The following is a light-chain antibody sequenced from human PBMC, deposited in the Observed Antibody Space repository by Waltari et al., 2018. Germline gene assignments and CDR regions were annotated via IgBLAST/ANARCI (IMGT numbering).Light chain of an antibody. J-gene: IGLJ2*01. V-gene: IGLV7-46*01. CDR1: PGAVTSGHY. Sequence: QAVVTQEPSLTVSPGGTVPLTCGSSPGAVTSGHYPYWFQQKPGQAPRTLIYDTSNKHSWTPARFSGSLLGGKAALTLSGAQPEDEAEYYCLLSYSGARLVVFGGGTKLTVL. CDR3: LLSYSGARLVV. CDR2: DTS.